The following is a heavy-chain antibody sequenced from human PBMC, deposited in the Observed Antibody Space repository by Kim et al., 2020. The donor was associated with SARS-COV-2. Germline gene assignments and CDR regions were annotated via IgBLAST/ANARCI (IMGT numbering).Heavy chain of an antibody. CDR2: YN. V-gene: IGHV6-1*01. J-gene: IGHJ6*02. CDR3: ARELGYGMDV. D-gene: IGHD7-27*01. Sequence: YNDYAVSVKSRITINPDTSKNQFSLQLNSVTPEDTAVYYCARELGYGMDVWGQGTTVTVSS.